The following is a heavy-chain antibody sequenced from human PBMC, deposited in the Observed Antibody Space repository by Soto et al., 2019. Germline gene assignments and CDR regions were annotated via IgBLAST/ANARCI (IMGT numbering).Heavy chain of an antibody. Sequence: VQLVESGGGLVQAGGSLRLFCAVSGFTFSSYEMNWVRQAPGKGLEWVSYIGTSGKTIYYADSVRGRFTISRDNAKNSLYLQMNSLRAEDTAVYYCARSTYFDYWGQGTLVTVSS. V-gene: IGHV3-48*03. CDR3: ARSTYFDY. CDR1: GFTFSSYE. J-gene: IGHJ4*02. CDR2: IGTSGKTI.